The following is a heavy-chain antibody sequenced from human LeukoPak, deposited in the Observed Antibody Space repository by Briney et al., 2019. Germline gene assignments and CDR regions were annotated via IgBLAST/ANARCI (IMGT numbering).Heavy chain of an antibody. Sequence: SSKTLSLTCTVSGGSINSYYWDWIRQPPGKGLQWIGSIYHSGSTYYNPSLKSRVTISVDTSKNQFSLKLSSVTAADTAIYYCARAYCSGGICYSGIDYWGQGTLVTVSS. V-gene: IGHV4-38-2*02. CDR2: IYHSGST. CDR3: ARAYCSGGICYSGIDY. J-gene: IGHJ4*02. CDR1: GGSINSYY. D-gene: IGHD2-15*01.